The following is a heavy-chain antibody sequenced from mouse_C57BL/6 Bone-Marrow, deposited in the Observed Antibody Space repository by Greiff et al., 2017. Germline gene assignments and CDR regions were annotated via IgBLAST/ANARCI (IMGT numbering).Heavy chain of an antibody. CDR1: GFTFSSYA. Sequence: EVQLVESGGGLVKPGGSLTLSCAASGFTFSSYAMSWVRQTPEKRLEWVATISDGGSYTYYPDNVKGRFTLSRDNAKNNLYLQMSHLKSEDTAMYYCARGASYYFDYWGQGTTLTVSS. CDR3: ARGASYYFDY. V-gene: IGHV5-4*01. J-gene: IGHJ2*01. CDR2: ISDGGSYT.